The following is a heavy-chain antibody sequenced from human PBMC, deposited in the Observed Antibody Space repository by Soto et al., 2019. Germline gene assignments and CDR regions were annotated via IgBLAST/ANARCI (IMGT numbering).Heavy chain of an antibody. J-gene: IGHJ4*02. CDR1: GFSFGSYA. CDR2: ISGSDGKT. V-gene: IGHV3-23*01. D-gene: IGHD3-3*01. Sequence: GGSLRLSCVASGFSFGSYALTWVRQAPGKGLERVSTISGSDGKTFYADAVKGRFSISRDISQSTLYLQMNSLRADDTAIYYCARWSYLDYWGQGTRVTVSS. CDR3: ARWSYLDY.